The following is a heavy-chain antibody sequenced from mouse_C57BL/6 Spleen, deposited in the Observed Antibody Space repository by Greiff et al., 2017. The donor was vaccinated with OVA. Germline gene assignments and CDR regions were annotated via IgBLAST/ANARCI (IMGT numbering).Heavy chain of an antibody. Sequence: QVQLQQPGAELVKPGASVKLSCKASGYTFTSYWMQWVKQRPGQGLEWIGELDPSDSYTNYNQTFKGKATLTVDTSSSTAYMQLSSLTSEDSAVYYCARKGDYYGSSLYAMDYWGQGTSVTVSS. CDR3: ARKGDYYGSSLYAMDY. CDR2: LDPSDSYT. CDR1: GYTFTSYW. J-gene: IGHJ4*01. V-gene: IGHV1-50*01. D-gene: IGHD1-1*01.